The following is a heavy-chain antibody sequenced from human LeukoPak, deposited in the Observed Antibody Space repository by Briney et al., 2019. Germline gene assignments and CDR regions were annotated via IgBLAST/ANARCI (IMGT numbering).Heavy chain of an antibody. J-gene: IGHJ6*04. CDR1: GFTFSSYA. Sequence: PGGSLRLSCAASGFTFSSYAMNWVRQAPGKGLEWVSAISGSGSGDNTYYADSVKGRFTISRDNSKNTLYLQMNSLRAEDTAVYYCAELGITMIGGVWGKGTTVTISS. V-gene: IGHV3-23*01. D-gene: IGHD3-10*02. CDR3: AELGITMIGGV. CDR2: ISGSGSGDNT.